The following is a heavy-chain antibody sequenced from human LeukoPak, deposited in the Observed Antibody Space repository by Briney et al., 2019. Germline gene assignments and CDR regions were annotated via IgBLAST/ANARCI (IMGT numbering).Heavy chain of an antibody. CDR1: GFTFSNAW. CDR2: INHSGST. J-gene: IGHJ6*03. Sequence: PGGSLRLSCAASGFTFSNAWMSWVRQPPGKGLEWIGEINHSGSTNYNPSLKSRVTMSVDTSKNQFSLKLSSVTAADTAVYYCARSSDTAMVLYYYYYYMDVWGKGTTVTISS. D-gene: IGHD5-18*01. V-gene: IGHV4-34*01. CDR3: ARSSDTAMVLYYYYYYMDV.